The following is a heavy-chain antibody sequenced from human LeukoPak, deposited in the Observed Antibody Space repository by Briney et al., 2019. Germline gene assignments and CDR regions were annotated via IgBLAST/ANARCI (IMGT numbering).Heavy chain of an antibody. CDR1: GGTFSRYA. Sequence: SVKVSCKASGGTFSRYAISWVRQAPGQGLEWMGGIIPILGIANYAQKFQGRVTITADKSTSTAYMELSSLRSEDTAVYYCARGDCSSTNCYEAWGQGTLVTVSS. CDR3: ARGDCSSTNCYEA. J-gene: IGHJ5*02. D-gene: IGHD2-2*01. CDR2: IIPILGIA. V-gene: IGHV1-69*04.